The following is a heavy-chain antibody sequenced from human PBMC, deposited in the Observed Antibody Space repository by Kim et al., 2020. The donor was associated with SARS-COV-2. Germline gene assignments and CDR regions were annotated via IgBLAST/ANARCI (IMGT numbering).Heavy chain of an antibody. CDR3: AKDILGSGSCGFDY. D-gene: IGHD3-10*01. Sequence: GGSLRLSCAASGFTFDDYAMHWVRQAPGKGLEWVSGISWNSGSIGYADSVKGRLTISRDNAKNSLYLQMNSLRAEDTALYYCAKDILGSGSCGFDYWGQG. CDR1: GFTFDDYA. V-gene: IGHV3-9*01. CDR2: ISWNSGSI. J-gene: IGHJ4*02.